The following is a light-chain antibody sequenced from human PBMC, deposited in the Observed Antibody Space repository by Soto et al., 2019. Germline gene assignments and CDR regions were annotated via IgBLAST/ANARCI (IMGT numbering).Light chain of an antibody. J-gene: IGKJ2*01. Sequence: DIVMTQSPATLSVSPGERATLSCRASQSFSSNLAWYQQKPGQPPGLLYYGASTRATGIPARFSGSGSGTEFTLTISSLQSEDFAVYYCQQYNNWPPTFGQGTKLEIK. V-gene: IGKV3-15*01. CDR2: GAS. CDR3: QQYNNWPPT. CDR1: QSFSSN.